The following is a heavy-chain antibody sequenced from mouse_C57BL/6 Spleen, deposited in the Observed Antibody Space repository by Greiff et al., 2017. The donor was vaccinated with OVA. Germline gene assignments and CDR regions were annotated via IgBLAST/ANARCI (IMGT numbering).Heavy chain of an antibody. J-gene: IGHJ4*01. CDR3: ERGDYYGGRGAMDY. Sequence: QVQLQQSGAELVTPGASVKLSCKASGYTFTSYGISWVKQRTGQGLEWIGEIYPGSGNTSYNDTFTGKAPLTAAKSSSTAYMELSSLTSEDSAVYFGERGDYYGGRGAMDYWGQGTPVTVSS. D-gene: IGHD1-1*01. CDR2: IYPGSGNT. V-gene: IGHV1-81*01. CDR1: GYTFTSYG.